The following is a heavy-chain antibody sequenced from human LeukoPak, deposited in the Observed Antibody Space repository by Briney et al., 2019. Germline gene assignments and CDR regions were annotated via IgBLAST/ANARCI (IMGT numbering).Heavy chain of an antibody. CDR2: IHYSGNT. CDR1: GGSISSYY. V-gene: IGHV4-59*12. D-gene: IGHD3-10*01. J-gene: IGHJ3*02. Sequence: PSETLSLTCTVSGGSISSYYWSWIRQPPGKGLEWLGYIHYSGNTNYNPSLKSRVTISVDTSKNQFSLKLSSVTAADTAVYYCAKSNGYGLVDIWGQGTMVTVSS. CDR3: AKSNGYGLVDI.